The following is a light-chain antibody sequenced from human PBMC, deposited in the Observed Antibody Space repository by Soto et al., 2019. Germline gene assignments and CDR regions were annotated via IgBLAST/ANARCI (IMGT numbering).Light chain of an antibody. CDR2: GAS. CDR3: QQANSFPIT. CDR1: QSVSSN. J-gene: IGKJ5*01. Sequence: EIVMTQSPATLSVSPGEGATLSCRASQSVSSNLAWYQQKPGQAPRLLIYGASTRAAGIPARFSGSGSGTEFTLTISSLQSEDFATYYCQQANSFPITFGQGTRLEIK. V-gene: IGKV3-15*01.